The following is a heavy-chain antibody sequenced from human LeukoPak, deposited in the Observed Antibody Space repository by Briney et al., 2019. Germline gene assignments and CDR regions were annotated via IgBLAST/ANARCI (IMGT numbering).Heavy chain of an antibody. CDR2: INHSRST. CDR1: GGSFSVYY. V-gene: IGHV4-34*01. Sequence: SETLSLTCAVYGGSFSVYYWSWIRQPPGKGLEWIGEINHSRSTNYPPSLKSRVTISVDTSKNQFSLKLSSVTAADTAVYYCARTRVYWVIGWFDPWGQGTLVTVSS. D-gene: IGHD1-26*01. J-gene: IGHJ5*02. CDR3: ARTRVYWVIGWFDP.